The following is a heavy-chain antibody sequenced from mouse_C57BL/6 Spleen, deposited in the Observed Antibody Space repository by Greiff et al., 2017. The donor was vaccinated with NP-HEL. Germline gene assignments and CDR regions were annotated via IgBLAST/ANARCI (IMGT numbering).Heavy chain of an antibody. CDR1: GYTFTSYG. CDR3: ARRDGYYVEGYYAMDY. V-gene: IGHV1-81*01. CDR2: IYPRSGNT. D-gene: IGHD2-3*01. Sequence: QVQLQQSGAELARPGASVKLSCKASGYTFTSYGISWVKQRTGQGLEWIGEIYPRSGNTYYNEKFKGKATLTADKSSSTAYMELRSLTAEDSAVYFCARRDGYYVEGYYAMDYWGQGTSVTVSS. J-gene: IGHJ4*01.